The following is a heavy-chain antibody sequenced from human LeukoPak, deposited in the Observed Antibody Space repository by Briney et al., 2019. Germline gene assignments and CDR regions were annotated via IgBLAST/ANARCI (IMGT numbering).Heavy chain of an antibody. CDR2: IIPIFGTA. Sequence: ASVKVSCKASGGTFSSYAISWVRQAPGQGLEWMGGIIPIFGTANYAQKFQGRVTLTADESTSTAYMELSSLRSEDTAVYYCARERYERYCSSTSCYEEGYYFDYWGQGTLVTVSS. CDR1: GGTFSSYA. D-gene: IGHD2-2*01. J-gene: IGHJ4*02. V-gene: IGHV1-69*13. CDR3: ARERYERYCSSTSCYEEGYYFDY.